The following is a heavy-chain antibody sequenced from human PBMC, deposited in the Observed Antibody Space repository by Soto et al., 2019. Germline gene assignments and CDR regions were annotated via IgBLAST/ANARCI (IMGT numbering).Heavy chain of an antibody. CDR1: GYTFTSYY. Sequence: VSVKVSCKASGYTFTSYYMHWVRRAPGQRLEWMGWINAGNGNTKYSQKFQGRVTITRDTSASTAYMELSSLRSEDTAVYYCARTGRFTILGDAGYYYYGMDVWGQGTTVTVSS. J-gene: IGHJ6*02. CDR2: INAGNGNT. V-gene: IGHV1-3*01. CDR3: ARTGRFTILGDAGYYYYGMDV. D-gene: IGHD3-3*01.